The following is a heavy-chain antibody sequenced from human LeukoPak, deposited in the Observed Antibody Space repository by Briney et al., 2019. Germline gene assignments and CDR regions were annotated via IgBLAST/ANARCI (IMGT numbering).Heavy chain of an antibody. V-gene: IGHV4-30-2*01. Sequence: SQTLSLTCAVSGGSISSGGYSWSWIRQPPGQGLEWIEYIYHSGSTYYNPSLKSRVTISVDRSKNQFSLKLSSVTAADTAVYYCARSDYYDSSDAFDIWGQGTMVTVSS. CDR3: ARSDYYDSSDAFDI. D-gene: IGHD3-22*01. CDR2: IYHSGST. CDR1: GGSISSGGYS. J-gene: IGHJ3*02.